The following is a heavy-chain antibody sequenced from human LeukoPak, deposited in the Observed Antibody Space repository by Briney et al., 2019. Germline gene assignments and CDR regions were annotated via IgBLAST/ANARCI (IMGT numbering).Heavy chain of an antibody. Sequence: GGSLRLSCAASGLTFSIYWMTCVRQAPGKGLEWVANIKQDGSEKYYVDSVKGRFTISRDNAKNSLYLQMNSLRAEDTAVYYCGRGVEAARRFDYWGQGTLVTVSS. V-gene: IGHV3-7*04. CDR3: GRGVEAARRFDY. D-gene: IGHD6-6*01. CDR1: GLTFSIYW. CDR2: IKQDGSEK. J-gene: IGHJ4*02.